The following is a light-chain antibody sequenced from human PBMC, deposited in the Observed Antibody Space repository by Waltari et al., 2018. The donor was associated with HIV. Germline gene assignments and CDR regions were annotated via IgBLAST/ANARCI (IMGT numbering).Light chain of an antibody. J-gene: IGLJ2*01. CDR2: EVT. CDR1: SSDIGGTNY. Sequence: QSALTQPASVSGSPGQSITISCTGTSSDIGGTNYVSWYQQHPGKAPKLVIYEVTNRPSGVSSRFSGSKSGNTASLTISGLQAEDEADYYCSSYTGTNTLIFGGGTKLTVL. CDR3: SSYTGTNTLI. V-gene: IGLV2-14*01.